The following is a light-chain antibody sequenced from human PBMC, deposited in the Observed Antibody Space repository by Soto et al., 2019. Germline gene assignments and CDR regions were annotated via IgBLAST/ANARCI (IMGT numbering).Light chain of an antibody. J-gene: IGKJ1*01. V-gene: IGKV1-27*01. CDR1: QGISNY. Sequence: DLQVTQSRYYLAASVGHRLTLTCRASQGISNYLAGYQQKPAEVPKRLXYSASTMQAGGPPRCSGSSSGTDFTLTTSSLQPEDVATYYCHKHSRARPWTFGQGTKVDIK. CDR2: SAS. CDR3: HKHSRARPWT.